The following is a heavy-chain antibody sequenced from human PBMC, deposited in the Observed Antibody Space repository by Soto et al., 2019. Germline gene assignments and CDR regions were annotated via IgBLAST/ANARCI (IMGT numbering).Heavy chain of an antibody. Sequence: ASVKVSCKASGYTFTGYYMRWVRQAPGQGLEWMGWINPNSGGTNYAQKFQGRVTMTRDTSISTAYMELSRLRSDDTAVYYCARLTSGWYGLPNYYFDYWGQGTLVTVSS. J-gene: IGHJ4*02. CDR3: ARLTSGWYGLPNYYFDY. CDR1: GYTFTGYY. CDR2: INPNSGGT. D-gene: IGHD6-19*01. V-gene: IGHV1-2*02.